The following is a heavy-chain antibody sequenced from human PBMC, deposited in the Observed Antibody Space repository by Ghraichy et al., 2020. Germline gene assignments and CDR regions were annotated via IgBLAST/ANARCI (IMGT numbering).Heavy chain of an antibody. V-gene: IGHV4-31*03. CDR3: ARVPLGLNWFDP. J-gene: IGHJ5*02. Sequence: SETLSLTCTVSGGSISSGGYYWSWIRQHPGKGLEWIGYIYYSGSTYYNPSLKSRVTISVDTSKNQFSLKLSSVTAADTAVYYCARVPLGLNWFDPWGQGTLVTVSS. CDR2: IYYSGST. CDR1: GGSISSGGYY.